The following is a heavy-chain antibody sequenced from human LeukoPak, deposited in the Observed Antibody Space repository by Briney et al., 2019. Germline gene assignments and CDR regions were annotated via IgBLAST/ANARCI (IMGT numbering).Heavy chain of an antibody. Sequence: PGGSLSLSCVASGFPFRSNFMSWVRQAPGKGLEGGSVIYSGGSTYFADTVQGGFTISRDKHKKREYIQMKSLRAEDTAVYYCARERVRDYYDSSGYLDYWGQGTLVTVSS. CDR1: GFPFRSNF. CDR3: ARERVRDYYDSSGYLDY. V-gene: IGHV3-53*01. CDR2: IYSGGST. J-gene: IGHJ4*02. D-gene: IGHD3-22*01.